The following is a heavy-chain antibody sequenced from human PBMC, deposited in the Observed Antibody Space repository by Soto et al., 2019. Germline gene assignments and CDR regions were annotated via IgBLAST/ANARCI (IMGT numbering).Heavy chain of an antibody. Sequence: PGGSLRLSCTASAFTFSSYAMHWVRQAPGKGLEWVALISYDGSNKYYVDSVKGRFTISRDNSKNTLYLQMNSLSVEDTAVYYCARDYYGSGSYYGSLDVWGQGTTVTVYS. D-gene: IGHD3-10*01. CDR2: ISYDGSNK. V-gene: IGHV3-30-3*01. CDR1: AFTFSSYA. CDR3: ARDYYGSGSYYGSLDV. J-gene: IGHJ6*02.